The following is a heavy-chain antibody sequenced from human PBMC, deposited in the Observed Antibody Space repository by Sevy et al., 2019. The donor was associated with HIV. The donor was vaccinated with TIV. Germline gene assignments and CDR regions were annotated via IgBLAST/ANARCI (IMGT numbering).Heavy chain of an antibody. D-gene: IGHD1-26*01. Sequence: GGSLRLSCAASGFTFSSFAMSWVRHIPGKGLVWVSTINGRGGSAYYADSVKGRFTLSRDNSNNTVFLQMNRLRDEDTAVYYCARPTPRIAPSSAAFFDYWGQGTLVTVSS. CDR1: GFTFSSFA. V-gene: IGHV3-23*01. CDR3: ARPTPRIAPSSAAFFDY. J-gene: IGHJ4*02. CDR2: INGRGGSA.